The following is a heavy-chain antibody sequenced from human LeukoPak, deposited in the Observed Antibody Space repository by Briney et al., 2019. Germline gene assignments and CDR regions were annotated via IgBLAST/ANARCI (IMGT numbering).Heavy chain of an antibody. CDR2: IWYDGSNK. V-gene: IGHV3-30*02. D-gene: IGHD2-8*01. CDR1: GFTFSSYG. Sequence: PGGSLRLSCAASGFTFSSYGMHWVRQAPGKGLEWVAVIWYDGSNKYYADSVKGRFTISRDNSKNTLYLQMNSLRAEDTAVYYCAKDEMLVMVYEENGTIDYWGQGTLVTVSS. CDR3: AKDEMLVMVYEENGTIDY. J-gene: IGHJ4*02.